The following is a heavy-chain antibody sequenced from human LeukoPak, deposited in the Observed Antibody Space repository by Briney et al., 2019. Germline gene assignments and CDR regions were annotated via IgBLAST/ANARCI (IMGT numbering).Heavy chain of an antibody. V-gene: IGHV3-30*04. Sequence: PGGSLGLSCAASGFTFSSYAMHWVRQAPGKGLEWVAVISYDGSNKYYADSVKGRFTISRDNSKNTLYLQMNSLRAEDTAVYYCAREETVAGTEGAFDIWGPGTMVTVSS. CDR1: GFTFSSYA. CDR2: ISYDGSNK. J-gene: IGHJ3*02. D-gene: IGHD6-19*01. CDR3: AREETVAGTEGAFDI.